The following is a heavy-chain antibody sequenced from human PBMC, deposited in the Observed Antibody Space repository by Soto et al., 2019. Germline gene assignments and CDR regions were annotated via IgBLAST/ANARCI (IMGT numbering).Heavy chain of an antibody. CDR1: GYTFTDSY. J-gene: IGHJ6*02. CDR3: ALLRLRRDGDNMDV. V-gene: IGHV1-2*02. D-gene: IGHD2-21*01. Sequence: VASVKVSCKASGYTFTDSYMHWVRQAPGQGLEWMGWINPNSGDTNYEQKFQGRVTMTRDTSISTADMELSRLRSDDTAVYYCALLRLRRDGDNMDVWGQGTPVTVSS. CDR2: INPNSGDT.